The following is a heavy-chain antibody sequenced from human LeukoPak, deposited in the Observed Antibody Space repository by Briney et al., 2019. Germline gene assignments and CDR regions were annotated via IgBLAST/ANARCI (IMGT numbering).Heavy chain of an antibody. Sequence: SETLSLTCTVSGYSISSGYYWGWIRQPPGEGLEWVGSIYHSGSTYYNPSLKSRVTISVDTSKNQFSLRLRSVTAADTAVYYCASGAYYGILTGPFDYWGQGTLVTVSS. V-gene: IGHV4-38-2*02. CDR2: IYHSGST. CDR3: ASGAYYGILTGPFDY. J-gene: IGHJ4*02. D-gene: IGHD3-9*01. CDR1: GYSISSGYY.